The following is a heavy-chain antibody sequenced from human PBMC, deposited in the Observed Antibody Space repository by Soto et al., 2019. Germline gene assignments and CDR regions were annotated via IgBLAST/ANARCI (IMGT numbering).Heavy chain of an antibody. V-gene: IGHV3-30*18. D-gene: IGHD1-26*01. CDR2: ISYDGSNK. CDR3: AKDRQWELLGYFDY. J-gene: IGHJ4*02. CDR1: GFTFSSYG. Sequence: GGSLRLSCAASGFTFSSYGMHWVRQAPGKGLEWVAVISYDGSNKYYADSVKGRFTISRDNSKNTLYLQMNSLRAEDTAVYYCAKDRQWELLGYFDYRGQGTLVTVSS.